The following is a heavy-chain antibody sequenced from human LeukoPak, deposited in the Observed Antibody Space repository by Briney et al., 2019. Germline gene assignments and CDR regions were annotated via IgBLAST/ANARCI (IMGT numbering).Heavy chain of an antibody. Sequence: PGGSLRLSCAASGFTFSSYGMHWVRQAPGKGLEWVAFIRYDGSNKYYADSVKGRFTISRDNSKNTLYLQMNSLRAEDTAVYYCVKDQLRQWLPFDAFDIWGQGTMVTVSS. J-gene: IGHJ3*02. V-gene: IGHV3-30*02. D-gene: IGHD6-19*01. CDR1: GFTFSSYG. CDR3: VKDQLRQWLPFDAFDI. CDR2: IRYDGSNK.